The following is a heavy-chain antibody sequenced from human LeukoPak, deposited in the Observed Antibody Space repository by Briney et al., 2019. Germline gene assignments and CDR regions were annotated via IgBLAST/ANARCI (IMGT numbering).Heavy chain of an antibody. V-gene: IGHV3-48*01. D-gene: IGHD4-11*01. J-gene: IGHJ4*02. CDR2: ISSSSSTI. CDR1: GFTFSSYS. Sequence: GGSLRLSCAASGFTFSSYSMNWVRQAPGKGLEWVSYISSSSSTIYYADSVKGRFTISRDNAKNSLYLQMNSLRAEDTAVYYCAKDSSGNYGVNDYWGQGTLVTVSS. CDR3: AKDSSGNYGVNDY.